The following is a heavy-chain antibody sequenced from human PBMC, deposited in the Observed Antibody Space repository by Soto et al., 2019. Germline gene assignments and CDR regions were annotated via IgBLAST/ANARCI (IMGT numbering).Heavy chain of an antibody. V-gene: IGHV3-23*01. D-gene: IGHD4-17*01. J-gene: IGHJ5*02. Sequence: GGSLRLSCAASGFTFSSYAMSWVRQAPGKGLEWVSAISGSGGSTYYADSVKGRFTISRDNSKNTLYLQMNSLRAEDTAVYYCAKAPHLSYGDYLNWFDPWGKGTLVTVSS. CDR1: GFTFSSYA. CDR2: ISGSGGST. CDR3: AKAPHLSYGDYLNWFDP.